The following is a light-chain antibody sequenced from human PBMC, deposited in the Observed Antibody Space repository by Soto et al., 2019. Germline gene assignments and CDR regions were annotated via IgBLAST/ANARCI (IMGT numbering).Light chain of an antibody. CDR1: QRVSRSY. CDR3: QQYGDSPYT. J-gene: IGKJ2*01. Sequence: EIVLTQSPGTLSLSPGEKATLSCRASQRVSRSYLAWYQQKPGQAPRLLIFGASSRATGVPDRFSGSGSATDFALTITRLEPADFAVYYCQQYGDSPYTFGQGTKLEI. CDR2: GAS. V-gene: IGKV3-20*01.